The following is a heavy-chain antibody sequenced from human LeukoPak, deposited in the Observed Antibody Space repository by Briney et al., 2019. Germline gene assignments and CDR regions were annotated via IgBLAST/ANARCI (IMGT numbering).Heavy chain of an antibody. Sequence: ASVTVSCKASGYTFTSYGISWVRQAPGQGLEWMGWISVYNGNTNYAQKLQGRVTMTTDTSTSTAYMELRSLRSDDTAVYYCARGKFGELLLDYWGQGTLVTVSS. CDR3: ARGKFGELLLDY. V-gene: IGHV1-18*01. CDR1: GYTFTSYG. J-gene: IGHJ4*02. D-gene: IGHD3-10*01. CDR2: ISVYNGNT.